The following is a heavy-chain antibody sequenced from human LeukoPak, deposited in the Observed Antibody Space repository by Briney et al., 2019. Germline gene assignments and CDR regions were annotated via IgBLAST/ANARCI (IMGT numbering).Heavy chain of an antibody. CDR3: ARELPPIYHDYDDYDGEGGNNWFDP. D-gene: IGHD4-17*01. Sequence: PSETLSLTCTVSGGSISSGSYYWSWIRQPAGKGLEWIGRIYTSGSTNYNPSLKSRVTISVDTSKNQFSLKLSSVTAADTAVYYCARELPPIYHDYDDYDGEGGNNWFDPWGQGTLVTVSS. CDR1: GGSISSGSYY. CDR2: IYTSGST. V-gene: IGHV4-61*02. J-gene: IGHJ5*02.